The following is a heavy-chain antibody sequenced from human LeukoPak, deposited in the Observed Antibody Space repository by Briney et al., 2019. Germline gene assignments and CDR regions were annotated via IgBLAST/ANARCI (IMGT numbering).Heavy chain of an antibody. CDR1: GYTFTSYG. CDR3: ARITGDWNYYYYMDV. V-gene: IGHV1-18*01. D-gene: IGHD7-27*01. Sequence: GASVKVSCKASGYTFTSYGISWVRQAPGQGLEWMGWISAYNGNTNYAQKLQGRVTMTTDTSTSTAYMELRSLRSDDTAVYYCARITGDWNYYYYMDVWGQGTLVTVSS. CDR2: ISAYNGNT. J-gene: IGHJ6*03.